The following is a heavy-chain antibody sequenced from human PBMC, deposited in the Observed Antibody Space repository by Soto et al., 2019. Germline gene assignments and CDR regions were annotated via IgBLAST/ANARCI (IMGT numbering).Heavy chain of an antibody. V-gene: IGHV3-74*01. CDR2: INGDGRTT. J-gene: IGHJ4*02. Sequence: GGSLRLSCAASGFTFSRHWMHWVSQAPGKGLVWVSLINGDGRTTTYADSVKGRFTISRDNAKNTLYLQINSLRAEDTAVYYCVRGNYFDYWGQGTLVTVSS. CDR1: GFTFSRHW. CDR3: VRGNYFDY.